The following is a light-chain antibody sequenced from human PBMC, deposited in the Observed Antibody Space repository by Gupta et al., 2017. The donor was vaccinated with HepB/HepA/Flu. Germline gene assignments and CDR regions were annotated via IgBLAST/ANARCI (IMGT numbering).Light chain of an antibody. Sequence: DIQLTQSPSSLSVSVGDRVTITCRSSQSITCCFNWYQQKPGKAPKLLIYNTSYLHNGVPSRFSGGGFGTDFTLTISSLQPEDVATYYCQQTYSLVSFGPGTXVDL. V-gene: IGKV1-39*01. CDR1: QSITCC. J-gene: IGKJ3*01. CDR2: NTS. CDR3: QQTYSLVS.